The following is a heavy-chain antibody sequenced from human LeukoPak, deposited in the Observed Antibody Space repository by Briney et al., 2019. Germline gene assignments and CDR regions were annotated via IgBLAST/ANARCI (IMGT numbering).Heavy chain of an antibody. J-gene: IGHJ4*02. D-gene: IGHD6-19*01. CDR3: ARGQWLVRVYFDY. Sequence: SETLSLTCAVSGYSISRGYYWGWIRQPPGKGLEWIGSIYHSGSTYYNPSLKSRVTISVDTSKNQFSLKLSSVTAADTAVYYCARGQWLVRVYFDYWGQGTLVTVSS. V-gene: IGHV4-38-2*01. CDR1: GYSISRGYY. CDR2: IYHSGST.